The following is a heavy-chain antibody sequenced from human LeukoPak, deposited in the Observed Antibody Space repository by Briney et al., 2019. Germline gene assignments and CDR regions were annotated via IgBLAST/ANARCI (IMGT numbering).Heavy chain of an antibody. Sequence: SGPTLVKPTQTLTLTCTFSGFSLSSSGLAVAWIRQPPGKALEWLALVYWDDDKRFNSSLNNRLTIVKDTSKNQAVLRLTGVDPEDTATYYCGNMVHSLVRGWGQGTMVTVSS. CDR3: GNMVHSLVRG. J-gene: IGHJ3*01. V-gene: IGHV2-5*02. CDR1: GFSLSSSGLA. D-gene: IGHD3-10*01. CDR2: VYWDDDK.